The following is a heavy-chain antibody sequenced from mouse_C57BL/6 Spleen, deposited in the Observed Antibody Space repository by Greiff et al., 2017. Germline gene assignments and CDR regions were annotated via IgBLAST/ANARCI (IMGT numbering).Heavy chain of an antibody. Sequence: QVQLKQSGPGLVQPSQSLSITCTVSGFSLTSYGVHWVRQSPGKGLEWLGVIWRGGSTDYNAAFISRLSISKDNSKSQVFFKMNSLQADDTAIYYCANSSLYAMDYWGQGTSVTVSS. D-gene: IGHD1-1*01. CDR3: ANSSLYAMDY. V-gene: IGHV2-2*01. CDR2: IWRGGST. CDR1: GFSLTSYG. J-gene: IGHJ4*01.